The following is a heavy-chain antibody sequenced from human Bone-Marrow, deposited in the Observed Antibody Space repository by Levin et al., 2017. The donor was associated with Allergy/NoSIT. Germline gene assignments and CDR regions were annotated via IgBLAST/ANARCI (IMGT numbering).Heavy chain of an antibody. J-gene: IGHJ4*02. CDR3: AKNYRLFSASYSGYFDS. V-gene: IGHV3-23*01. CDR2: ISGSGADI. D-gene: IGHD3-10*01. CDR1: GFTFTSYS. Sequence: GASVKVSCATSGFTFTSYSMVWIRQTTGRGLEWVSSISGSGADISYADSVKGRFSISRDNSRKTLHLQMDNLRAEDSAVYYCAKNYRLFSASYSGYFDSWGQGTLVTVSS.